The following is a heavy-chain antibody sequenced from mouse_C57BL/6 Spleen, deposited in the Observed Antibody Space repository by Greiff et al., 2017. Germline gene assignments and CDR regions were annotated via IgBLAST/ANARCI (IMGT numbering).Heavy chain of an antibody. V-gene: IGHV1-80*01. CDR2: IYPGDGDT. D-gene: IGHD4-1*01. Sequence: VQLQESGAELVKPGASVKISCKASGYAFSSYWMNWVKQRPGKGLEWIGQIYPGDGDTNYNGKFKGKATLTADKSSSPAYMQLSSLTSEDSAVYFCAREGAGTFDYWGQGTTLTVSS. J-gene: IGHJ2*01. CDR1: GYAFSSYW. CDR3: AREGAGTFDY.